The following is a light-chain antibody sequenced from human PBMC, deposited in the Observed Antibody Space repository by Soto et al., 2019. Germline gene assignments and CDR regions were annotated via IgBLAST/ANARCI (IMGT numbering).Light chain of an antibody. V-gene: IGKV4-1*01. CDR1: QSVFYSSNNKNY. CDR3: QQYYRAPTWT. J-gene: IGKJ1*01. Sequence: DIVMTQSPDSLAVSLGERATINCKSSQSVFYSSNNKNYLAWYQQKPGQPPKLLIYWASTRESGVPERFSDSGSETDFTLTISSLQAEDVAVYYCQQYYRAPTWTFGQGTKVEIK. CDR2: WAS.